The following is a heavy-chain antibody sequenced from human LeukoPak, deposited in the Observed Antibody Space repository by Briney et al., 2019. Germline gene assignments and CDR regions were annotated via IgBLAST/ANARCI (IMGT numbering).Heavy chain of an antibody. J-gene: IGHJ4*02. V-gene: IGHV3-11*01. D-gene: IGHD3-10*01. CDR2: ISSSVSTI. Sequence: PGGSLRLSCAASGFTFSDYYMSWIRQAPGKGLEWVSYISSSVSTIYYADSVKGRFTISRDNAKNCLYLQMNSLRAEDTAVYYCARALMLGITMVRGVIGPDYWGQGTLVTVSS. CDR3: ARALMLGITMVRGVIGPDY. CDR1: GFTFSDYY.